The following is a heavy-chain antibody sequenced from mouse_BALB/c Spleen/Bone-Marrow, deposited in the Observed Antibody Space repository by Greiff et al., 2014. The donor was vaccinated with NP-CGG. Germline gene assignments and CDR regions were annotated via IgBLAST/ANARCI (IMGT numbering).Heavy chain of an antibody. V-gene: IGHV1S130*01. CDR1: GYTFTNSW. CDR2: IHPNSGNT. Sequence: QVQLQQSGSVLVRPGASVKLSCKASGYTFTNSWMHWAKQRPGQGLEWIGEIHPNSGNTNYNENFEGKATLTVDTSSTTAYVDLSSLTSEDSAAYYCSRHHRYAYYFDYWGQGTALTVSS. CDR3: SRHHRYAYYFDY. D-gene: IGHD2-14*01. J-gene: IGHJ2*01.